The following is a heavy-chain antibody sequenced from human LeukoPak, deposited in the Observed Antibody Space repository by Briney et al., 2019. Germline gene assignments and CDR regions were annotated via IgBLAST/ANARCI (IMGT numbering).Heavy chain of an antibody. CDR3: ARSSVVSAAISDP. D-gene: IGHD2-2*01. J-gene: IGHJ5*02. CDR1: GGTFSSYT. V-gene: IGHV1-69*02. CDR2: IIPILGIA. Sequence: SVKVSCKASGGTFSSYTISWVRQAPGQGLEWMGRIIPILGIANYAQKFQGRVTITADKSTSTAYMELSSLRSEDTAVYYCARSSVVSAAISDPWGQGTLVTVSS.